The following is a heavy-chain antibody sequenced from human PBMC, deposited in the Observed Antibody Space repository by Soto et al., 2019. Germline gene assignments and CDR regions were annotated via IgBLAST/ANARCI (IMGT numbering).Heavy chain of an antibody. D-gene: IGHD2-15*01. J-gene: IGHJ3*02. CDR1: PLIVTSTY. CDR2: ISNDGDT. Sequence: PGGSLRLSCPASPLIVTSTYMNWVPQAPEKGLEWVAVISNDGDTHYADSVRGRFSLSRDISTNTLHLQMSSLRVEDTAVYYCAREDRYCRGSSCSITSDAFDIWGQGTMVTVSS. CDR3: AREDRYCRGSSCSITSDAFDI. V-gene: IGHV3-66*01.